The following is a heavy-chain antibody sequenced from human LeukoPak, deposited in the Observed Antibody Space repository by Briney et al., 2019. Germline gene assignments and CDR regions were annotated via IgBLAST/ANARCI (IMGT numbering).Heavy chain of an antibody. Sequence: GWSLRLSCAASGFTFSNYWMQWVRQAPGTGLVWVSRIKSDGSITTSAGPVKGRFTISRDNAKNTLYLQMNSLRAEDTAVYYCARDPFYGDADLDSWGQGTLVTVSS. CDR1: GFTFSNYW. CDR2: IKSDGSIT. V-gene: IGHV3-74*01. CDR3: ARDPFYGDADLDS. D-gene: IGHD4-17*01. J-gene: IGHJ4*02.